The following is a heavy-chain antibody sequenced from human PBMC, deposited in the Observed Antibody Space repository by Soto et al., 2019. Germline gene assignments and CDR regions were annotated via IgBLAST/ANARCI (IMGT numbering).Heavy chain of an antibody. CDR3: ARTLTRRAATRGLGYAY. CDR1: GYTFTSYD. J-gene: IGHJ4*02. D-gene: IGHD6-25*01. V-gene: IGHV1-8*01. CDR2: MNPNSGNT. Sequence: QVQLVQSGAEVKKPGASVKVSCKASGYTFTSYDINWVRQATGQGLEWMGWMNPNSGNTGYAQKFQGRVTMTRNTSISTAYMELSSLRSEDTAVYYCARTLTRRAATRGLGYAYWGQGTLVTVSS.